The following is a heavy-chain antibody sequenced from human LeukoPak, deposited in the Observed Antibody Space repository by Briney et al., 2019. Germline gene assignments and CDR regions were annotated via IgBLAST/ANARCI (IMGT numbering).Heavy chain of an antibody. D-gene: IGHD2-2*01. V-gene: IGHV4-38-2*01. J-gene: IGHJ3*02. CDR3: ARGGRCSTTSCYAGGAFDI. CDR1: GYSISSGYY. Sequence: SQTLSPTCAVSGYSISSGYYWGWIRQPPGKGREGIGSIYHSGSTYYNPSIKSRGTRSVDTSKNQVSLKLSSVTAADTAVYYCARGGRCSTTSCYAGGAFDIWGQVPMVAVSS. CDR2: IYHSGST.